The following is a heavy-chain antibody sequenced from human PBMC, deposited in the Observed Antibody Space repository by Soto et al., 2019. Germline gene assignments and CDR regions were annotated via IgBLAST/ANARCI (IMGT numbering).Heavy chain of an antibody. Sequence: GGSLRLSCAASGFTFSSYAMSWVRQAPGKGLEWVSAISGSGGSTYYADSVKGRFTISRDNSKNTLYLQMNSLRAEDTAVYYCASSTGGSRITILGVLPIPSRFDYWGQGTLVTVSS. J-gene: IGHJ4*02. CDR2: ISGSGGST. CDR3: ASSTGGSRITILGVLPIPSRFDY. V-gene: IGHV3-23*01. D-gene: IGHD3-3*01. CDR1: GFTFSSYA.